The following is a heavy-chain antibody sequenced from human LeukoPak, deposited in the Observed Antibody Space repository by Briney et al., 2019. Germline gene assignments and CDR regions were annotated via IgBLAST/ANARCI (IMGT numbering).Heavy chain of an antibody. CDR1: GFTFTTYA. D-gene: IGHD3-22*01. CDR3: AKSDRADSSGYFDY. CDR2: ISGRGDST. Sequence: AGSLRLSCAASGFTFTTYAMSWVRQAPGKGLEWVSIISGRGDSTYYADSVKGRFTLSRDNSKNTLYMQMNNLRVEDTAVYYCAKSDRADSSGYFDYWGPGTLVTVSS. J-gene: IGHJ4*02. V-gene: IGHV3-23*01.